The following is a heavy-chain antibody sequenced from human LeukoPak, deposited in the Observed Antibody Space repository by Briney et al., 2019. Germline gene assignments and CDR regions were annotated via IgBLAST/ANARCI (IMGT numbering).Heavy chain of an antibody. V-gene: IGHV3-48*04. Sequence: GGSLRLSCAASEFTFVRYAMNWVRQAPGKGLEWVSYISSSSFKIGYADSVKGRFTISRDNSKNSLYLQMDSLRVEDTAVYYCVRDPSYGSSWYYYMDVWGKGTMVTVSS. CDR2: ISSSSFKI. CDR3: VRDPSYGSSWYYYMDV. CDR1: EFTFVRYA. D-gene: IGHD6-13*01. J-gene: IGHJ6*03.